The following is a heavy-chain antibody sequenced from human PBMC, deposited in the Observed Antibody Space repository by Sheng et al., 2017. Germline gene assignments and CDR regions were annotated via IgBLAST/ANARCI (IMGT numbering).Heavy chain of an antibody. Sequence: QVQLVESGGGVVQPGRSLGLSCAASAFTFSKYGMHWVRQAPGKGLEWVAVIAYDGINKYYADSVKGRFTISRDNSKNTLYLQMNSLRAEDTAVYYCAKTFLKRLSPPNFDYRGQGTLVTVSS. CDR3: AKTFLKRLSPPNFDY. CDR1: AFTFSKYG. D-gene: IGHD3-3*02. V-gene: IGHV3-30*18. J-gene: IGHJ4*02. CDR2: IAYDGINK.